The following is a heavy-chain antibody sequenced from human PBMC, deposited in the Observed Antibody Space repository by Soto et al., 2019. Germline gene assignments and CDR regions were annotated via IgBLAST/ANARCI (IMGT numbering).Heavy chain of an antibody. D-gene: IGHD2-21*02. J-gene: IGHJ4*02. V-gene: IGHV1-46*01. Sequence: QVQLVQSGAEVKKPGASVKVSCKASGDTFTDYYIHWVRQAPGQGLEWMGTVNPSGGHTTYAQHFLGRMTMTRDSSTSTLYMELTSLTSEDTAIYYCARGGHVVVVTAALDYWGQGTVVTVSS. CDR2: VNPSGGHT. CDR3: ARGGHVVVVTAALDY. CDR1: GDTFTDYY.